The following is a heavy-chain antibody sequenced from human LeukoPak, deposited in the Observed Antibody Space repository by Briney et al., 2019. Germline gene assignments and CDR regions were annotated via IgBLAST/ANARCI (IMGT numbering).Heavy chain of an antibody. V-gene: IGHV3-7*01. J-gene: IGHJ4*02. CDR1: GFTFSSYW. Sequence: PGGSLRLSXAASGFTFSSYWMSWVRQAPGKGLEWVANIKQDGSEKYYVDSVKGRFTISRDNAKNSLYLQMNSLRAEDTAVYYCARVSIVVVVAALWDYWGPGTLVTVSS. CDR2: IKQDGSEK. CDR3: ARVSIVVVVAALWDY. D-gene: IGHD2-15*01.